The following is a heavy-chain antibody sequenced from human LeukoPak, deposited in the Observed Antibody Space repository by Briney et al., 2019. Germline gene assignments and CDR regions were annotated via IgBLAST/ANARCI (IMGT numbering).Heavy chain of an antibody. D-gene: IGHD3-10*01. CDR1: GFTFRNSW. J-gene: IGHJ4*02. V-gene: IGHV3-15*01. Sequence: GGTLRLLCGASGFTFRNSWMIWVGQAPGKGLEMLGRIKSKTDGEKRDYAGRVIGRFTISRDDSKNTLYLKMNSMKTEDTAVYYCTTDVSMVRGVGLSGDYWGQGTLVTVSS. CDR2: IKSKTDGEKR. CDR3: TTDVSMVRGVGLSGDY.